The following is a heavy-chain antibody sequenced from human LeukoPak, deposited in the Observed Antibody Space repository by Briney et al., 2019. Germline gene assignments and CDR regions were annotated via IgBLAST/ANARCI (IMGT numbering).Heavy chain of an antibody. D-gene: IGHD4-17*01. CDR1: GGSISSYY. CDR3: ARLDIDDYGDFYFDY. Sequence: SETLSLTCTVSGGSISSYYWSWIRQPPGKGLEWIGDIYYSGSTNYNPSLKSRVTISVDTSKNQFSLKLSSVTAADTAVYYCARLDIDDYGDFYFDYWGQGTLVTVSS. J-gene: IGHJ4*02. CDR2: IYYSGST. V-gene: IGHV4-59*08.